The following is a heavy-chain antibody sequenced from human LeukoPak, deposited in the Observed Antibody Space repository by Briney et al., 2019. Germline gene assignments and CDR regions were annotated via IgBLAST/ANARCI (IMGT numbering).Heavy chain of an antibody. D-gene: IGHD6-19*01. CDR1: GFTFSSYA. CDR2: ISGSGGST. V-gene: IGHV3-23*01. J-gene: IGHJ6*02. CDR3: AKHQWLDSYYYGMDV. Sequence: PGGSLRLSCAASGFTFSSYAMSWVRQAPGKGLEWVSAISGSGGSTYYADSVKGRFTISRDNSKNTLYLQMNSLRAEDTAVYYCAKHQWLDSYYYGMDVWGQGTTVTVSS.